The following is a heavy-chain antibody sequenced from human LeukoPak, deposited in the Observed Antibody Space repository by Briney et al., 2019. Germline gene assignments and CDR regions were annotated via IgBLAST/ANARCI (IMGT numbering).Heavy chain of an antibody. J-gene: IGHJ4*02. CDR2: IYISGST. CDR1: GGSISIYY. Sequence: SETLSLTCTVSGGSISIYYWSWIRQPAGKGLEWIGRIYISGSTNYNPSLKSRVTMSVDTSKDQFSLKLSSVTAADTAVYYCARGPTTVTRAFDYWGQGTLVTVSS. V-gene: IGHV4-4*07. D-gene: IGHD4-17*01. CDR3: ARGPTTVTRAFDY.